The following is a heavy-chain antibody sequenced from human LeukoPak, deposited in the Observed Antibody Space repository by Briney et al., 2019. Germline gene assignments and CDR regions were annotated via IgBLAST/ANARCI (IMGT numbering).Heavy chain of an antibody. CDR3: ARAPNYDIAPFDY. CDR2: IIPIFGTA. J-gene: IGHJ4*02. V-gene: IGHV1-69*13. CDR1: GGTFSSYA. D-gene: IGHD3-9*01. Sequence: SVKVSCKASGGTFSSYAISWVRQAPGQGLEWMGGIIPIFGTANYAQKFQGRVTITADESTSTAYMELSSLRSEDTAVYYCARAPNYDIAPFDYWGQGTLVTVSS.